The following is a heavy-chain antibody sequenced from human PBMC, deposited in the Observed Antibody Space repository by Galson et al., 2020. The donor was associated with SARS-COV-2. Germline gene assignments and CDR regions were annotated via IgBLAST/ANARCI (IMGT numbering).Heavy chain of an antibody. CDR1: GFTFSSYW. CDR3: VRVGIWDGDYVDFDY. Sequence: GESLKISCAASGFTFSSYWMHWVRQAPGKGLVWVSRIKSDGSSTSYADSVKGRFTISRDNAKNTLYLQMNSLRAEDTAVYYCVRVGIWDGDYVDFDYWGQGTLVTVSS. CDR2: IKSDGSST. D-gene: IGHD4-17*01. J-gene: IGHJ4*02. V-gene: IGHV3-74*01.